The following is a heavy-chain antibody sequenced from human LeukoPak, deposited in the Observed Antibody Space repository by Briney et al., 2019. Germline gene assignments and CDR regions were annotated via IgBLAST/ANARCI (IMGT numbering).Heavy chain of an antibody. D-gene: IGHD3-22*01. V-gene: IGHV1-46*01. CDR3: SRDYYDSNGYYFGY. CDR2: INPGGGST. J-gene: IGHJ4*02. Sequence: ASVKVSCKASGYSFTNHYMHWVRQAPGQGLEWMGVINPGGGSTGYAQKFQGRVTMTRDTSTSTVYVELSSLRSEDTAVYYCSRDYYDSNGYYFGYWGQGTLVTVSS. CDR1: GYSFTNHY.